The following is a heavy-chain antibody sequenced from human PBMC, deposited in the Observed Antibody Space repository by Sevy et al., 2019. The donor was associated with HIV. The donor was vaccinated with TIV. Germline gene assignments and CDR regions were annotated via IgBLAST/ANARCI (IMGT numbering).Heavy chain of an antibody. Sequence: SETLSLTCTVSGGSISSSSYYWGWIRQPPGKGLEWIARIYYSGSTYYNPSLKSRVTISVDTSKNQFSLKLSSVTAADTAVYYCASHNYYDRSGYYYPVWFDYWGQGTLVTVSS. CDR1: GGSISSSSYY. CDR3: ASHNYYDRSGYYYPVWFDY. V-gene: IGHV4-39*01. J-gene: IGHJ4*02. D-gene: IGHD3-22*01. CDR2: IYYSGST.